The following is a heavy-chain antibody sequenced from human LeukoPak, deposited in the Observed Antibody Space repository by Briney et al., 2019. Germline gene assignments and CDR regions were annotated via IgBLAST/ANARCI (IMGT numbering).Heavy chain of an antibody. D-gene: IGHD3-22*01. CDR1: GYTFTSYG. CDR3: ARTYDSSGYGFDY. V-gene: IGHV1-18*01. Sequence: ASVKVSCKASGYTFTSYGISWVRQAPGQGLEWMGWISAYNGNTNYAQKLQGRVTMTRDTSTSTVYMELSSLRSEDTAVYYCARTYDSSGYGFDYWGQGTLVTVSS. CDR2: ISAYNGNT. J-gene: IGHJ4*02.